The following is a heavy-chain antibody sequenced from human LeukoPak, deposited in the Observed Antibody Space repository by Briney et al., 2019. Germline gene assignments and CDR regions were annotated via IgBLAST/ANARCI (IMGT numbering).Heavy chain of an antibody. CDR2: IYYSGST. Sequence: SETLSLTCTVSGGPISSYYWSWIPQPPGKGLEWIGYIYYSGSTNYNPSLKSRVTISVDTSKNQFSLKLSSVTAADTAVYYCARALLWFDPWGQGTLVTVSS. CDR3: ARALLWFDP. V-gene: IGHV4-59*01. J-gene: IGHJ5*02. CDR1: GGPISSYY. D-gene: IGHD1-26*01.